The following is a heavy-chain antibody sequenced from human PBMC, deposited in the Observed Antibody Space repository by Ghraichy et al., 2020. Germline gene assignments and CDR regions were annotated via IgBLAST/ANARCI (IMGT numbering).Heavy chain of an antibody. CDR3: ARDQDGSGTFSLGLDY. CDR1: GFLFRTYT. V-gene: IGHV3-21*01. CDR2: ISSGGTYI. J-gene: IGHJ4*02. D-gene: IGHD3-10*01. Sequence: SCAASGFLFRTYTMNWVRQAPGKGLEWVSSISSGGTYIYYADSVKGRFTISRDNAKNSLFLQMNSLTADDTAVYYCARDQDGSGTFSLGLDYWGQVTLVTVSS.